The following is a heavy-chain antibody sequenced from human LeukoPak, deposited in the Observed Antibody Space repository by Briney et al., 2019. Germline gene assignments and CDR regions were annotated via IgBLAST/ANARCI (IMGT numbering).Heavy chain of an antibody. CDR2: INPNSGGT. Sequence: GASVKVSCKSSGYTFTGYYMHWVRQAPGQRLEWMGRINPNSGGTNYAQKFQGRVTMTRDTSTSTAYMELSSLRSEDTAVYFCARDNSRREGGTTFWWFDPWGQGTLVTVSS. V-gene: IGHV1-2*06. CDR3: ARDNSRREGGTTFWWFDP. CDR1: GYTFTGYY. D-gene: IGHD1-26*01. J-gene: IGHJ5*02.